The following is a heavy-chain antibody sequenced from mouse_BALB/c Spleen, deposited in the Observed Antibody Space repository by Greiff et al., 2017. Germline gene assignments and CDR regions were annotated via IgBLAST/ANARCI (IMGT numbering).Heavy chain of an antibody. CDR2: ISSGSSTI. Sequence: EVKLVESGGGLVQPGGSRKLSCAASGFTFSSFGMHWVRQAPEKGLEWVAYISSGSSTIYYADTVKGRFTISRHNPKNTLFLQMTSLRSEDTAMYYCARNDDAMDYWGQGTSVTVSS. D-gene: IGHD2-12*01. CDR1: GFTFSSFG. J-gene: IGHJ4*01. CDR3: ARNDDAMDY. V-gene: IGHV5-17*02.